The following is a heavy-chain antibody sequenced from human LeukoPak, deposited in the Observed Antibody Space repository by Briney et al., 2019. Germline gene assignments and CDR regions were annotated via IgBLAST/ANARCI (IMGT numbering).Heavy chain of an antibody. CDR2: IYYSGST. V-gene: IGHV4-59*01. CDR1: GGSISSYY. D-gene: IGHD5-18*01. Sequence: PSETLSLTCTVSGGSISSYYWSWIRQPPGKGLEWIGYIYYSGSTNYNPSLKSRVTISVDTSKNQFSLKLSSVTAADTAVYYCAGHVDTAMVNIDYWGQGTLVTVSS. CDR3: AGHVDTAMVNIDY. J-gene: IGHJ4*02.